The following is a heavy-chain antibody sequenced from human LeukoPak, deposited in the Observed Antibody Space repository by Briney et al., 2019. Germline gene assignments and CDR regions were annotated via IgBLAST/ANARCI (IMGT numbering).Heavy chain of an antibody. V-gene: IGHV1-18*01. CDR3: ARRAVTRQLDY. J-gene: IGHJ4*02. Sequence: ASVKVSCKASRGTFSSYAISWVRQAPGQGLEWMGWISAYNGNTNYAQKLQGRVTMATDTSTSTAYMELRSLRSDDTAVYYCARRAVTRQLDYWGQGTLVTVSS. CDR2: ISAYNGNT. CDR1: RGTFSSYA. D-gene: IGHD4-17*01.